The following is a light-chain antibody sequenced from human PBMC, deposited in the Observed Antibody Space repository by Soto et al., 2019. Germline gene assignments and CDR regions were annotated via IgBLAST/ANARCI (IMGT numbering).Light chain of an antibody. V-gene: IGLV1-40*01. J-gene: IGLJ2*01. CDR1: SSNIGAGYD. CDR2: GNY. Sequence: QSVLTQPPSVSGAPGQRVTISCTGSSSNIGAGYDVQWYQQLPGTAPKLLISGNYNRPSGVPDRFSGSKSGNTASLTVSGLQAEDEADYFCSSYAGNYNLVFGGGTKVTVL. CDR3: SSYAGNYNLV.